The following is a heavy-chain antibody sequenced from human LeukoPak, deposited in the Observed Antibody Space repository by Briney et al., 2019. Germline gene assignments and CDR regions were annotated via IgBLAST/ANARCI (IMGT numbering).Heavy chain of an antibody. J-gene: IGHJ3*02. Sequence: SETLSLTCALSGYSLSSGYYWGWIRQPPGKGLEWIGSIYQSGSTYYKPSLKSRVTISVDTSKNQFSLKLSSVTAADTAVYYCARGIVVVVAATRADAFDIWGQGTMVTVSS. CDR2: IYQSGST. V-gene: IGHV4-38-2*01. D-gene: IGHD2-15*01. CDR3: ARGIVVVVAATRADAFDI. CDR1: GYSLSSGYY.